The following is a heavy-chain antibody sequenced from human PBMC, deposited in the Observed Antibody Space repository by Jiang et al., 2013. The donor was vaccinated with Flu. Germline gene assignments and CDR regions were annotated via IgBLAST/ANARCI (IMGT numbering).Heavy chain of an antibody. CDR3: ATQTSRFGELYYFDY. V-gene: IGHV5-51*01. Sequence: GAEVKKPGESLKISCKGSGYSFTSYWIGWVRQMPGKGLEWMGIIYPGDSDTRYSPSFQGQVTISADKSISTAYLQWSSLKASDTAMYYCATQTSRFGELYYFDYWGQGTLVTVSS. J-gene: IGHJ4*02. CDR1: GYSFTSYW. D-gene: IGHD3-10*01. CDR2: IYPGDSDT.